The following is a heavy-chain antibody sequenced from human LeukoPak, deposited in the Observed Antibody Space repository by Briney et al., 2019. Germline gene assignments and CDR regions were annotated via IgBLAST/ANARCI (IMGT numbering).Heavy chain of an antibody. CDR3: AKGGWDRACGGDCYTDA. D-gene: IGHD2-21*02. J-gene: IGHJ5*02. CDR1: GFTFSSYS. CDR2: ISADGDGT. Sequence: GGSLRLSCAASGFTFSSYSMNWVRQAPGKGLEGVSAISADGDGTHYADSVRGRFTISRDSSKSTLYLQMNSLKAEDTAVYYCAKGGWDRACGGDCYTDAWGQGTLVTVSS. V-gene: IGHV3-23*01.